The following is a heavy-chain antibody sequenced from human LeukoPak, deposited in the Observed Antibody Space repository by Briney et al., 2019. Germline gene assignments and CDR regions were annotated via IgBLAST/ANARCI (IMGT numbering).Heavy chain of an antibody. Sequence: SVKVSCKASGGTFSSYAISWVRQAPGQGLEWMGGIIPIFGTANYAQKFQGRVTITADESTSTAYMELSSLRSEDTAVYYCARDLTAYYYDSPYHMDVWGKGTTVTVSS. CDR1: GGTFSSYA. J-gene: IGHJ6*03. D-gene: IGHD3-22*01. V-gene: IGHV1-69*13. CDR3: ARDLTAYYYDSPYHMDV. CDR2: IIPIFGTA.